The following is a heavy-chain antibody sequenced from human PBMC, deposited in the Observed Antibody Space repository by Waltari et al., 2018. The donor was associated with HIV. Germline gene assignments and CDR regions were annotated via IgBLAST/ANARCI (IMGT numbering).Heavy chain of an antibody. CDR2: ISHGGIT. CDR3: ARDITGYAADC. V-gene: IGHV4-38-2*02. Sequence: QVQLQESGPGLVKPSETLSLICAVSDFSISSGYYWAWMRQPPGKGLGWIGSISHGGITTYNPSLTSRATVSLDTSKNQCSLKLTSVTVSDTAVYYCARDITGYAADCWGQGILVTVSS. J-gene: IGHJ4*02. D-gene: IGHD5-12*01. CDR1: DFSISSGYY.